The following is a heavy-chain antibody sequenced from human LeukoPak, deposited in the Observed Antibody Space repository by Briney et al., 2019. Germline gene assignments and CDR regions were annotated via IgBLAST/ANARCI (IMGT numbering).Heavy chain of an antibody. Sequence: GASVKVSCKASGYTFTSYYMHWVRQAPGQGLEWMGIINPSGGSTSYAQKFQGRVTMTRDTSTSTVYMELSSLRSEDTAVYYCARDWTPHGDSSGYYHGTFDYWGQGTLVTVSS. CDR2: INPSGGST. CDR1: GYTFTSYY. V-gene: IGHV1-46*01. D-gene: IGHD3-22*01. J-gene: IGHJ4*02. CDR3: ARDWTPHGDSSGYYHGTFDY.